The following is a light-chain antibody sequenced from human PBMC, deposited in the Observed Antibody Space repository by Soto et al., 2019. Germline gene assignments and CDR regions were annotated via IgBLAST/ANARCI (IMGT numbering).Light chain of an antibody. CDR2: LNSDGSH. V-gene: IGLV4-69*01. CDR3: QTWGTGIAV. J-gene: IGLJ7*01. CDR1: SGHSSYA. Sequence: QPVLTQSPSASASLGASVKLTCTLSSGHSSYAIAWHQQQPEKGPRYLMKLNSDGSHSKGDGIPDRFSGSSSGAERYLTISRLQSEDEADYYCQTWGTGIAVFGGGTQLTVL.